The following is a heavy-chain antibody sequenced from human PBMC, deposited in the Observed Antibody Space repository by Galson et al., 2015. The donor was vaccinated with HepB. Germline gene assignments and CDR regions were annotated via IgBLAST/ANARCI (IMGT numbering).Heavy chain of an antibody. J-gene: IGHJ4*02. V-gene: IGHV3-53*01. D-gene: IGHD3-10*01. CDR2: IYSGGST. CDR1: GVTLRSSY. CDR3: GRDAFSGRIGY. Sequence: SLRLSCAASGVTLRSSYMSWVRQAPGKGLEWVSVIYSGGSTYYADSVQGRFTISRDNSKNTLYLQMNSLTVEGTAVYYCGRDAFSGRIGYWGQGTLVTVSS.